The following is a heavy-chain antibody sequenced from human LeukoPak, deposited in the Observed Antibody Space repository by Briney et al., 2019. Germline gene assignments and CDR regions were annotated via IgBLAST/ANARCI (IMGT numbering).Heavy chain of an antibody. J-gene: IGHJ4*02. Sequence: SETLSLTCTVSGDFITAYYWSWIRQPPGKGLEWLGYVYYTGSTEYNPSLRSRVTISLEMSKHHFSLTLTSVTAGDTAVYYCASNPGTVFGYWGQGILVTVSS. V-gene: IGHV4-59*01. CDR3: ASNPGTVFGY. CDR1: GDFITAYY. CDR2: VYYTGST. D-gene: IGHD1-26*01.